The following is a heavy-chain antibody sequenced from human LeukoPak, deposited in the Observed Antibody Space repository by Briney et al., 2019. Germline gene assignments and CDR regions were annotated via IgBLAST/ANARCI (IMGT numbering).Heavy chain of an antibody. J-gene: IGHJ6*03. CDR1: GFSFSNYG. CDR2: IRYDGSNK. V-gene: IGHV3-30*02. D-gene: IGHD4-17*01. CDR3: AKSGRGDYDNYYFYMDV. Sequence: GGSLRLSCAASGFSFSNYGIHWVRQAPGKGLEWVAFIRYDGSNKYYADSVKGRFTISRDNSKITLYLQMNTLRAEDTAVYYCAKSGRGDYDNYYFYMDVWGKGTTVTVSS.